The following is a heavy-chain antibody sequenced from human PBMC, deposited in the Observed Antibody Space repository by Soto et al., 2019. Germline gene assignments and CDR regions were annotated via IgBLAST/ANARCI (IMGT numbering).Heavy chain of an antibody. CDR1: GCSFINISDS. Sequence: SETLSLTFTVSGCSFINISDSCSWVRQPPGKGLEWIGYIYYSGSADYNPSLGSRVTISLDTSKNQFSLKLSSVTTADTAVYYCARGVGFGYYYYHMDLWGQGTTVTGSS. V-gene: IGHV4-61*01. D-gene: IGHD3-10*01. CDR2: IYYSGSA. CDR3: ARGVGFGYYYYHMDL. J-gene: IGHJ6*02.